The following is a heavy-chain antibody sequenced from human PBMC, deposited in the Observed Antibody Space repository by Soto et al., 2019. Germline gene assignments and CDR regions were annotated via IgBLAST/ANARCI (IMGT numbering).Heavy chain of an antibody. CDR2: MNPGSGDT. V-gene: IGHV1-8*01. Sequence: ASVKVSCKASGYSFTNNDVSGVRQSTGQGLEWMGWMNPGSGDTGYAQKFQGRVTMTRDISTATAYMELSSLRSDDTATYYCARMATFGSLNWFDPWGQGTLVTVS. D-gene: IGHD3-16*01. J-gene: IGHJ5*02. CDR1: GYSFTNND. CDR3: ARMATFGSLNWFDP.